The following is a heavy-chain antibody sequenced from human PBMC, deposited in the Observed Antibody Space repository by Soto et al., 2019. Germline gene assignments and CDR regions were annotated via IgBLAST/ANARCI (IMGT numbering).Heavy chain of an antibody. V-gene: IGHV3-30-3*01. J-gene: IGHJ5*02. CDR1: GFTFSSYA. Sequence: QVQLVESGGGVVQPGRSLRLSCAASGFTFSSYAMHWVRQAPGKGLEWVAVISYDGSNKYYADSVKGRFTISRDNSKNPLYLQMNSLRAEDTAVYYCARGNVLMGWFDPWGQGTLVTVSS. CDR3: ARGNVLMGWFDP. D-gene: IGHD2-8*01. CDR2: ISYDGSNK.